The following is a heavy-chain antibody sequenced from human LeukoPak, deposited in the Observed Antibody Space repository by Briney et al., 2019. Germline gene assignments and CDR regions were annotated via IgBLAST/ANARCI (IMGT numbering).Heavy chain of an antibody. Sequence: SETLSLTCTVSGGPISSSSYYWGWIRQPPGKGLEWIGSNYYSGSTYYNPSLKSRITISVDTSKNQFSLKLSSVTAADTAVYYCARVPSYYDILTGYYKDAFDIWGQGTMVTVSS. CDR2: NYYSGST. D-gene: IGHD3-9*01. J-gene: IGHJ3*02. V-gene: IGHV4-39*01. CDR3: ARVPSYYDILTGYYKDAFDI. CDR1: GGPISSSSYY.